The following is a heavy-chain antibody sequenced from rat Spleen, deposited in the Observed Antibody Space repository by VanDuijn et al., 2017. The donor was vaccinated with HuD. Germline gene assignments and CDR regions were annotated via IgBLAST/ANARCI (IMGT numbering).Heavy chain of an antibody. D-gene: IGHD3-4*01. V-gene: IGHV5-22*01. CDR2: ISDEGSST. CDR3: ARHMANPYYVMDA. Sequence: EVQLVESGGDLVQPGGSLKLSCAASGFTFSDYNMAWVRQAPKKGLEWAATISDEGSSTSYGDSVKGRFTISRDNPKRTLYLQMNSLRSEDTATYYCARHMANPYYVMDAWGQGASVTVSS. CDR1: GFTFSDYN. J-gene: IGHJ4*01.